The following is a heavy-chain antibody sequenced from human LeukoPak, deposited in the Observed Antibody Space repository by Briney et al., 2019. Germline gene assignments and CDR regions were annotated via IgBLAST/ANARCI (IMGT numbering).Heavy chain of an antibody. V-gene: IGHV4-59*12. J-gene: IGHJ3*02. CDR3: ARRERYCSSTSCFLFKAAFDI. Sequence: SETLSLTCTVSGGSISSYYWSWIRQPPGKGLEWIGYIYYSGSTNYNPSLKSRVTISVDTSKNQFSLKLSSVTAADTAVYYCARRERYCSSTSCFLFKAAFDIWGQGTMVTVSS. CDR1: GGSISSYY. CDR2: IYYSGST. D-gene: IGHD2-2*01.